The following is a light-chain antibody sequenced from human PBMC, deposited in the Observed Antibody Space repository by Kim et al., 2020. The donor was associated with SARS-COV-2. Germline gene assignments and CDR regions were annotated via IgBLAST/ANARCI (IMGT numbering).Light chain of an antibody. CDR2: GNN. CDR1: RSNIGASYD. V-gene: IGLV1-40*01. CDR3: QSYDSSLSGVI. J-gene: IGLJ2*01. Sequence: RVTISCTGSRSNIGASYDVHRYQQLPGTAPKLLIYGNNNRPSGVPDRFSGSKSGTSASLAITGLQAEDEADYYCQSYDSSLSGVIFGGGTKVTVL.